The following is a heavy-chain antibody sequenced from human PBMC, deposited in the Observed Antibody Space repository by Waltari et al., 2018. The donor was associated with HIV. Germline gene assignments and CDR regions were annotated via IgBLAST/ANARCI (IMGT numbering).Heavy chain of an antibody. CDR3: ARQGGLEYYGSGGYSFYFDL. V-gene: IGHV4-39*01. Sequence: HLQESGPGLLKPSETLSLPCFVSGDSLTKSNLYWPWVSQSPGMCLEWIGSFYQSGKTYANPCLKSAHKMCVDMSKNLFSRNRTTVTGADTAIYFCARQGGLEYYGSGGYSFYFDLWGQGTLVAVSS. CDR2: FYQSGKT. J-gene: IGHJ4*02. D-gene: IGHD3-22*01. CDR1: GDSLTKSNLY.